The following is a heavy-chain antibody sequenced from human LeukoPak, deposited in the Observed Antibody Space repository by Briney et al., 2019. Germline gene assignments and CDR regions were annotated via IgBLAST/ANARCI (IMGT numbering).Heavy chain of an antibody. CDR3: ARREGRQWFHFDS. J-gene: IGHJ4*02. D-gene: IGHD2-8*01. V-gene: IGHV4-39*01. Sequence: SETLSLTCTVSGGSISSSSYYWGWIRQPPGKGLEWIGDIYHSGITYYNPSLKSRVTISVDTSKNLFSLELTSVTAADTAVYYCARREGRQWFHFDSWGQGTLVTVSS. CDR2: IYHSGIT. CDR1: GGSISSSSYY.